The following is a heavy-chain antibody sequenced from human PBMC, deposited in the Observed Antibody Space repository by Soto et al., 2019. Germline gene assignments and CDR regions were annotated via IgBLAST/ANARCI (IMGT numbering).Heavy chain of an antibody. Sequence: SETLSLTCAVSGGSISSSNWWSWVRQTPGKGLEWIGEIYHSGSTNYNPSLKSRVTISVDKSKNQFSLKLSSVTAADTAVYYCARINRGTVGYYYYGMDVWGQGTTVT. CDR2: IYHSGST. CDR1: GGSISSSNW. D-gene: IGHD4-17*01. J-gene: IGHJ6*02. CDR3: ARINRGTVGYYYYGMDV. V-gene: IGHV4-4*02.